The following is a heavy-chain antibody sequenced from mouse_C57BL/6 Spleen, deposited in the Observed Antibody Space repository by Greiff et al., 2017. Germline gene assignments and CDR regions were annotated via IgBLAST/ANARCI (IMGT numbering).Heavy chain of an antibody. CDR3: TRDRGRNYRFDY. J-gene: IGHJ2*01. Sequence: EVQVVESGEGLVKPGGSLKLSCAASGFTFSSYAMSWVRQTPEKRLEWVAYISSGGDYIYYADTVKGRFTISRDNARNTLYLQMSSLKSEDTAMYYCTRDRGRNYRFDYWGQGTTLTVSS. CDR2: ISSGGDYI. CDR1: GFTFSSYA. V-gene: IGHV5-9-1*02. D-gene: IGHD2-1*01.